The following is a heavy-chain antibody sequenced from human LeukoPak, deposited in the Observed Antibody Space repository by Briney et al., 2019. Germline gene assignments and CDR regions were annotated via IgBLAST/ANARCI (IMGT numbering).Heavy chain of an antibody. V-gene: IGHV1-46*01. CDR1: GYTFTSYY. D-gene: IGHD6-13*01. J-gene: IGHJ4*02. CDR3: ARVGPRIAAAGKTPYYFDY. CDR2: INPSGGST. Sequence: GASVKVSCKASGYTFTSYYMHWVRQAPGQGLEWMGIINPSGGSTSYAQKFQGRVTMTRDMSTSTVYMELSSLRSEDTAVYYCARVGPRIAAAGKTPYYFDYWGQGTLVTVSS.